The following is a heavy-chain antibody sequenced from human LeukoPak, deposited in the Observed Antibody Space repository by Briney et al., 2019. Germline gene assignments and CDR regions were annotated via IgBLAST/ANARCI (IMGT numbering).Heavy chain of an antibody. V-gene: IGHV5-51*01. J-gene: IGHJ5*02. CDR1: GYSIINYW. Sequence: GDSLKISCKGSGYSIINYWIGWVRQMPGKGLEWMGIIYPADSDIRYSPSFQGQVTISADKSISTAYLQWSSLKASDTAMYYCARQEYCSGGSCYTWFDPWGQGTLVTVSS. D-gene: IGHD2-15*01. CDR3: ARQEYCSGGSCYTWFDP. CDR2: IYPADSDI.